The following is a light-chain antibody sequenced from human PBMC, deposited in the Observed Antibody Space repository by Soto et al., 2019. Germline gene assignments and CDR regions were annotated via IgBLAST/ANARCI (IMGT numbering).Light chain of an antibody. CDR1: QSFRGL. J-gene: IGKJ5*01. CDR3: QQRHMWPIT. CDR2: DAY. V-gene: IGKV3-11*01. Sequence: EFVLTHSPVTLSLSPGERATLSFSSSQSFRGLLAWYQQKPGQAPRLLIYDAYNRATGIPPRFSGSGSGTDFTLTISSLEPEDSAVYYCQQRHMWPITFGQGTRLEIK.